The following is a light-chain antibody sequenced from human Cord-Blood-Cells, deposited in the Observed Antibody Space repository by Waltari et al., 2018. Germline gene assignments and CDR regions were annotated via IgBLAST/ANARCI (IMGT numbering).Light chain of an antibody. CDR3: SSYTCSSTWV. Sequence: QPALTQPASVSGSPGQSTTISCTGTSSDVGGYNYVSWYQQHPGKVPKHMIYDVSKRPSGVSRRVSGSNARNTASLAISGLQAEDEADYYCSSYTCSSTWVFGGGTKLTVL. CDR1: SSDVGGYNY. V-gene: IGLV2-14*01. J-gene: IGLJ3*02. CDR2: DVS.